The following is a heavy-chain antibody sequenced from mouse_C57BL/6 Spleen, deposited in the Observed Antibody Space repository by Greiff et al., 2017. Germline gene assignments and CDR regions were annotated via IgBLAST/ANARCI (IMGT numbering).Heavy chain of an antibody. D-gene: IGHD1-1*01. J-gene: IGHJ3*01. Sequence: VQLQQSGPELVKPGASVKISCKASGYAFSSSWMNWVKQRPGKGLEWIGRLYPGDGDTNYNGKFKGKATLTAYQSSSTAYMQLSSLTSEDSAVYCCAPDYYYGSSLFAYWGKGTLVTVSA. CDR3: APDYYYGSSLFAY. V-gene: IGHV1-82*01. CDR2: LYPGDGDT. CDR1: GYAFSSSW.